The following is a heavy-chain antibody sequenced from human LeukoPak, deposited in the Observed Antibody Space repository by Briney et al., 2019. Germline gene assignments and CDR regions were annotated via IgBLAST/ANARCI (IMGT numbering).Heavy chain of an antibody. Sequence: PSETLSLTCTVSGGSISSSSYYWGWIRQPPGKGLEWIGSIYYSGSTYYYPSLKSRVTISVDTSKNQFSLKLSSVTAADTAVYYCARLYCSGGSCYFFKKGTSYFDYWGQGTLVTVSS. J-gene: IGHJ4*02. V-gene: IGHV4-39*01. CDR2: IYYSGST. CDR1: GGSISSSSYY. CDR3: ARLYCSGGSCYFFKKGTSYFDY. D-gene: IGHD2-15*01.